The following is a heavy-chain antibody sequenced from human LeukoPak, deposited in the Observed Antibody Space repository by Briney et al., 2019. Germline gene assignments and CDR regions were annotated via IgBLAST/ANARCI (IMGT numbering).Heavy chain of an antibody. V-gene: IGHV4-39*07. CDR2: IYYSGST. CDR1: GGSISSSSYY. CDR3: AACSSTSCYSYYYGMDV. D-gene: IGHD2-2*01. J-gene: IGHJ6*02. Sequence: SETLSLTCTVSGGSISSSSYYWGWIRQPPGKGLEWIGSIYYSGSTYYNPSLKSRVTISVDTSKNQFSLKLSSVTAADTAVYYCAACSSTSCYSYYYGMDVWGQGTTVTVSS.